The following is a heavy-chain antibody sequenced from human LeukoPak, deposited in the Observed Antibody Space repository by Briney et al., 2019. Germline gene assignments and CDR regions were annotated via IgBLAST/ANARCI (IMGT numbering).Heavy chain of an antibody. Sequence: GASVKVSCKASGYTFTNYAMNWVRQAPGQGLEWMGWITTYNGKTNYAQKLQGRVTMTTDTSTSTAYMELRSLRSDDTAVYYCARLGSPIYYYYIDVWGKGTTVTVSS. D-gene: IGHD1-26*01. V-gene: IGHV1-18*01. CDR1: GYTFTNYA. CDR2: ITTYNGKT. CDR3: ARLGSPIYYYYIDV. J-gene: IGHJ6*03.